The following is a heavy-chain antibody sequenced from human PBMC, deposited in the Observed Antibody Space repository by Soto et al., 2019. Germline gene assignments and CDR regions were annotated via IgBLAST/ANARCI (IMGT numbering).Heavy chain of an antibody. D-gene: IGHD3-3*01. Sequence: ASVKVSCKASGYTFTSYGISWVRQAPGQGLEWMGWISAYNGNTNYAQKLQGRVTMTTDTSTSTAYMELRSLRSDDTAVYYCARDLAIKIFGVAMGYWGQGTLVTVSS. CDR2: ISAYNGNT. CDR1: GYTFTSYG. J-gene: IGHJ4*02. CDR3: ARDLAIKIFGVAMGY. V-gene: IGHV1-18*01.